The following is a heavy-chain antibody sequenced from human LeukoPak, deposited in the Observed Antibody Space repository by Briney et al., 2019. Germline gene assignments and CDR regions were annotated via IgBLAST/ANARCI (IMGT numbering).Heavy chain of an antibody. J-gene: IGHJ4*02. D-gene: IGHD3-22*01. V-gene: IGHV4-39*01. Sequence: PSETLSLTCTVSGGSISSTSYYWGWIRQPPGKGLEWIGSIYYSGSTYYNPSLKSRVTISVDTSKNQCSLRLSSVTAADTAVYYGVRVRPEKDNTSGYFEYWGQGSLVTVSS. CDR2: IYYSGST. CDR1: GGSISSTSYY. CDR3: VRVRPEKDNTSGYFEY.